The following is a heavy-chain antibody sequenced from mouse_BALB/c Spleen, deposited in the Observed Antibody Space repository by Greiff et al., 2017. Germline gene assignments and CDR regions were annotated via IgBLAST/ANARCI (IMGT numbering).Heavy chain of an antibody. Sequence: VQLKQSGAELVRSGASVKLSCTASGFNIKDYYMHWVKQRPEQGLEWIGWIDPENGDTEYAPKFQGKATMTADTSSNTAYLQLSSLTSEDTAVYYCNALANWDDYWGQGTTLTVSS. CDR2: IDPENGDT. D-gene: IGHD4-1*01. J-gene: IGHJ2*01. CDR1: GFNIKDYY. V-gene: IGHV14-4*02. CDR3: NALANWDDY.